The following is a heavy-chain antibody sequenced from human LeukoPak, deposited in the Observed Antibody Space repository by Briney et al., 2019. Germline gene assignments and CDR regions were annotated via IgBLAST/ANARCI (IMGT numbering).Heavy chain of an antibody. D-gene: IGHD1-26*01. CDR3: ARLLVGATTHIDY. CDR2: IYYSGST. V-gene: IGHV4-39*01. CDR1: GGSISSSSYY. Sequence: PSETLSLTCTVSGGSISSSSYYWGWIRQPPGKGLEWIGSIYYSGSTYYNPSLKSRVTISVDTSKNQFSLKLSSATAADTAVYYCARLLVGATTHIDYWGQGTLVTVSS. J-gene: IGHJ4*02.